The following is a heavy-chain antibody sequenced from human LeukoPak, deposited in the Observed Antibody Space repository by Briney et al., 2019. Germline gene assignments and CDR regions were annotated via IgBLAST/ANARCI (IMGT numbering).Heavy chain of an antibody. V-gene: IGHV3-53*05. J-gene: IGHJ1*01. CDR3: VKGVVVAASVWEYFQH. CDR1: GFIVSSYY. CDR2: IYSGDIT. Sequence: PGGSLRLSCAASGFIVSSYYMTWVRQAPGKGLEWVSVIYSGDITYYADSVKGRFTISRDNSKNTLYLQMGSLRVEDTAVYYCVKGVVVAASVWEYFQHWGQGTLVIVSS. D-gene: IGHD2-15*01.